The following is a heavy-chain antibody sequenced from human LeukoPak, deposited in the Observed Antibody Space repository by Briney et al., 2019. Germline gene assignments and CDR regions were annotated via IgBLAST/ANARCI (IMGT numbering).Heavy chain of an antibody. V-gene: IGHV3-23*01. CDR3: ARVRVYDILTGYYSGYYFDY. Sequence: GGSLRLSCAASGFTFSTYAMSWVRRAPGKGLEWVSGISGSGNSAYYADSVKGRFTISRDNSKNTLYLQMNSLRADDTAVYYCARVRVYDILTGYYSGYYFDYWGQGTLVTVSS. J-gene: IGHJ4*02. CDR2: ISGSGNSA. CDR1: GFTFSTYA. D-gene: IGHD3-9*01.